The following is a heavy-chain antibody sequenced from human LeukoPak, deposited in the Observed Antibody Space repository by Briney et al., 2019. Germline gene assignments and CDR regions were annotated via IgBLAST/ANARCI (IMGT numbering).Heavy chain of an antibody. D-gene: IGHD3-10*01. CDR1: GSTFSSHG. CDR2: TSGGDDTI. V-gene: IGHV3-48*01. J-gene: IGHJ6*02. CDR3: ARDPVASGLGRPLYYYYYYGMDV. Sequence: PGGSLRLSCAASGSTFSSHGMNWVRQAPGKGLEWVSYTSGGDDTIFYAGSVQGRFSISRDNARNTLYLQMNSLRAEDTAVYYCARDPVASGLGRPLYYYYYYGMDVWGQGTTVTVSS.